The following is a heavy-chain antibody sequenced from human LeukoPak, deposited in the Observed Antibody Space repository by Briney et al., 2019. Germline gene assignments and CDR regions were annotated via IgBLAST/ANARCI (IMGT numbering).Heavy chain of an antibody. V-gene: IGHV5-51*01. J-gene: IGHJ4*02. CDR1: GYSFTSYW. Sequence: GESLKISCKGSGYSFTSYWIGWVRQMPGKGLEWMGIIYPGDSDTRYSPSFQGQVTISADKSISTAYLQWSSLKASDTAMYYCARFPAEGFREFPYYFDYWGQGTLVTVSS. CDR3: ARFPAEGFREFPYYFDY. D-gene: IGHD3-10*01. CDR2: IYPGDSDT.